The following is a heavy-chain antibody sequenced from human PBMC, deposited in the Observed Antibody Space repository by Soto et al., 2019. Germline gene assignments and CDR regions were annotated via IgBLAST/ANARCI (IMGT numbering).Heavy chain of an antibody. CDR1: GFTFTSSA. Sequence: SVKVSCKASGFTFTSSAVQWVRQARGQRLEWIGWIVVGSGNTNYAQKFQERVTITRDMSTSTAYMELSSLRSEDTAVYYCAALGYCSSTSCYRVGAYYYYGMDVWGQGATVTVSS. J-gene: IGHJ6*02. D-gene: IGHD2-2*01. CDR2: IVVGSGNT. V-gene: IGHV1-58*01. CDR3: AALGYCSSTSCYRVGAYYYYGMDV.